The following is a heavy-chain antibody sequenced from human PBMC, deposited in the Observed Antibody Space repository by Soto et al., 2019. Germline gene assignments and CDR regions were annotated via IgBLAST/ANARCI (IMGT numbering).Heavy chain of an antibody. V-gene: IGHV3-11*01. CDR3: ARDSPDHYYGSGSYYPGPDY. CDR2: ISSSGSTI. Sequence: GGSLRLSCAASGFTFSDYYMSWIRQAPGKGLEWVSYISSSGSTIYYADSVKGRFTISRDNAKNSLYLQMNSLRAEDTAVYYCARDSPDHYYGSGSYYPGPDYWGQGTQVTVSA. D-gene: IGHD3-10*01. CDR1: GFTFSDYY. J-gene: IGHJ4*02.